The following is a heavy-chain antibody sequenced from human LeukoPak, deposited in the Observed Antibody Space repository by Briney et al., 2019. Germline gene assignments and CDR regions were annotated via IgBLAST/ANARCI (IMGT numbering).Heavy chain of an antibody. Sequence: GGSLRLSCAASGFTFSSYSMNWVRQAPGKGLEWVSYISSSSSTIYYADSVKGRFTTSRDNAKNSLYLQMNSLRAEDTAVYYCARDRRSGITMVRGAPNDYWGQGTLVTVSS. CDR3: ARDRRSGITMVRGAPNDY. V-gene: IGHV3-48*04. CDR2: ISSSSSTI. J-gene: IGHJ4*02. D-gene: IGHD3-10*01. CDR1: GFTFSSYS.